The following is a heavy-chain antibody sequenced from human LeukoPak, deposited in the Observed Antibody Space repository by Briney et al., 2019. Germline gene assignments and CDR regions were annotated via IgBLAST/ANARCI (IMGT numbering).Heavy chain of an antibody. CDR3: ARDPYGDYGDCFDY. Sequence: GRSLRLSCAASGFTFSSYATHWVRQAPGKGLEWVAVISYDGSNKSYAVSVKGRFTISRDNSKNTLYLQMNSLRAEDTAVYYCARDPYGDYGDCFDYWGQGTLVTVSS. CDR2: ISYDGSNK. D-gene: IGHD4-17*01. CDR1: GFTFSSYA. V-gene: IGHV3-30*04. J-gene: IGHJ4*02.